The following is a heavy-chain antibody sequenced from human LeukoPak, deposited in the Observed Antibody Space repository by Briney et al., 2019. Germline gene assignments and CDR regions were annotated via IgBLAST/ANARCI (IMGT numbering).Heavy chain of an antibody. Sequence: PSETLSLTCTVSGGSISSYYWSWIRQPPGKGLEWIGCIYTSGSTNYNPSLKSRVTISVDTSKNQFSLKLSSVTAADTAVYYCARVGGLDAFDIWGQGTMVTVSS. D-gene: IGHD2-15*01. CDR1: GGSISSYY. CDR3: ARVGGLDAFDI. J-gene: IGHJ3*02. V-gene: IGHV4-4*09. CDR2: IYTSGST.